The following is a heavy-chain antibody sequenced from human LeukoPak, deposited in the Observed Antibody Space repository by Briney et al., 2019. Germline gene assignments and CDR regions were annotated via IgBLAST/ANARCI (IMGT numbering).Heavy chain of an antibody. CDR1: GFTFSSYG. CDR2: ISYDGSNK. J-gene: IGHJ3*02. V-gene: IGHV3-30*03. Sequence: GRSLRLSCAASGFTFSSYGMHWVRQAPGKGLEWVAVISYDGSNKYYADSVKGRFAISRDNSKNTLYLQMNSLRAEDTAVYYCARGSSTTTIAFDIWGQGTMVTVSS. CDR3: ARGSSTTTIAFDI. D-gene: IGHD5-12*01.